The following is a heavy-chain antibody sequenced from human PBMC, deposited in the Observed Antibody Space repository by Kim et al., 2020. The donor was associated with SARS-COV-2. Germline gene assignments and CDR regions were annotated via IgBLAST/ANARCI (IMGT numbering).Heavy chain of an antibody. CDR3: ARDHTGGSYYSWYDP. Sequence: PSLKSRVTISVDTSKTQFSLKLSSVTAADTAVYYCARDHTGGSYYSWYDPWGQGTLVTVSS. D-gene: IGHD1-26*01. V-gene: IGHV4-31*02. J-gene: IGHJ5*02.